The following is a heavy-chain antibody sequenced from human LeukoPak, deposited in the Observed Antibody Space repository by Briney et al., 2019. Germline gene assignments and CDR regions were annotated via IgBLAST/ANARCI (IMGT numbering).Heavy chain of an antibody. J-gene: IGHJ4*02. V-gene: IGHV3-7*01. D-gene: IGHD5-12*01. CDR2: MKQDGSEK. Sequence: GGSLRLSCAVSGINFRGYWMAWGRQASGKGLEWGANMKQDGSEKYYMDSVKGRFTISRDNAKNSLYLEMNSLRVEDTAVYYCARDLGHTGYDLYDYWGQGTLVTVSS. CDR3: ARDLGHTGYDLYDY. CDR1: GINFRGYW.